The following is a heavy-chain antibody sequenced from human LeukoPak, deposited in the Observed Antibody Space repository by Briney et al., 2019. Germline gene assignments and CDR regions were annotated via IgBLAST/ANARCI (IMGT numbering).Heavy chain of an antibody. CDR2: ISGSGGST. J-gene: IGHJ4*02. D-gene: IGHD3-3*01. CDR1: GFTFSGYA. Sequence: GGSLRLSCAASGFTFSGYAMSWVRQAPGKGLEWVSAISGSGGSTYYADSVKGRFTISRDNSKNTLYLQMNSLRAEDTAVYYCAKDRIFGVVIDYYFDYWGQGTLVTVSS. CDR3: AKDRIFGVVIDYYFDY. V-gene: IGHV3-23*01.